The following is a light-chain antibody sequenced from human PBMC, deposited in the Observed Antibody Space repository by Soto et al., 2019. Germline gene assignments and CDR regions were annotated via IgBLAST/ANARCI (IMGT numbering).Light chain of an antibody. CDR2: LNNDGSH. CDR3: QTWGTGTVV. V-gene: IGLV4-69*01. J-gene: IGLJ2*01. Sequence: QPVLTQSPSASASLGASVKLTCTLSSGHSSYAIAWHQQQPEKGPRYLMKLNNDGSHNKGDGIPDRFSGSSSGAERYLTISSLQSADEADYYCQTWGTGTVVFGGGTKVTVL. CDR1: SGHSSYA.